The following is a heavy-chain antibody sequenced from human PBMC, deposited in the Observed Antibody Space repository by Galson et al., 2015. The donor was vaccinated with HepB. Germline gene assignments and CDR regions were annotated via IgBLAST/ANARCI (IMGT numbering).Heavy chain of an antibody. CDR2: ISSYNGDT. CDR3: AREEAVARGIDY. Sequence: SVKVSCKASGYTFTSYGISWVRHAPGQGLEWMGWISSYNGDTNYAQKFQSRVTMTTDTSTSTAYMELRSLRSDDTAVYYCAREEAVARGIDYWGQGTLVTVSS. D-gene: IGHD5-12*01. V-gene: IGHV1-18*04. J-gene: IGHJ4*02. CDR1: GYTFTSYG.